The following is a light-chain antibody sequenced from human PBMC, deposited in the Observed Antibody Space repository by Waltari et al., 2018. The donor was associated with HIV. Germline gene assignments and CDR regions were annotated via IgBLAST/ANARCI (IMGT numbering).Light chain of an antibody. Sequence: QSALTQPASVSGSPGQSIAISCTGTNSDVGAYTHVSWYQHHPGKAPKLMIYNVTNRPSGVSDRFSGSKSGNTASLTITDLQTEDEADYFCSSYTSSNTLVFGTGAKVTVL. CDR2: NVT. CDR1: NSDVGAYTH. V-gene: IGLV2-14*01. CDR3: SSYTSSNTLV. J-gene: IGLJ1*01.